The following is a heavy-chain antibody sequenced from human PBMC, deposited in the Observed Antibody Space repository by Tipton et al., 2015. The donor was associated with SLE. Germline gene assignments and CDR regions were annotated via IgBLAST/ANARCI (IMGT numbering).Heavy chain of an antibody. CDR1: GGSISGYY. J-gene: IGHJ4*02. V-gene: IGHV4-34*01. CDR2: INHSGST. CDR3: AREGGSSSRPYDY. Sequence: LRLSCTVSGGSISGYYWSWIRQPPGKGLEWIGEINHSGSTNYNPSLKSRVTISVDTSKNQFSLKLSSVTAADTAVYYCAREGGSSSRPYDYWGQGTLVTVSS. D-gene: IGHD6-6*01.